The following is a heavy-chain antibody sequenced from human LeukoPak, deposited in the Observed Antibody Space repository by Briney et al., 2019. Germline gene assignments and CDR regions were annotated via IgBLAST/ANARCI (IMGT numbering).Heavy chain of an antibody. CDR1: GFTFSDHY. CDR2: ISGNGGST. J-gene: IGHJ4*02. V-gene: IGHV3-64*02. CDR3: ARVLSGYDY. Sequence: PGGSLRLSCAASGFTFSDHYMDWVRQAPGKGLECVSAISGNGGSTYYADSVTGRFTISRDNSKNTLYLQMGSLRAEDMAVYYCARVLSGYDYWGQGTLVTVSS. D-gene: IGHD3-22*01.